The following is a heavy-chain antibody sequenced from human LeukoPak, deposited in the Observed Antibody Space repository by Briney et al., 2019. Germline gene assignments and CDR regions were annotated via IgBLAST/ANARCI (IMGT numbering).Heavy chain of an antibody. CDR2: IYSSGST. Sequence: SETLSLTCNVSGGSIRGYYWSWIRQPPGKGRKWIGYIYSSGSTNYNPSLKSRVTMSVDTSKNQFSLKLSSVTAADTAVYYCARAKVVVVPAAIADYYYYYMDVWGKGTTVTISS. D-gene: IGHD2-2*01. V-gene: IGHV4-59*12. J-gene: IGHJ6*03. CDR1: GGSIRGYY. CDR3: ARAKVVVVPAAIADYYYYYMDV.